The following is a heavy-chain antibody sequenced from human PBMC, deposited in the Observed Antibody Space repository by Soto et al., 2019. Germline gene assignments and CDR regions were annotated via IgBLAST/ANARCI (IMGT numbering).Heavy chain of an antibody. D-gene: IGHD6-19*01. CDR2: LYYSGNT. J-gene: IGHJ4*02. CDR3: ARSGYSSGPFDY. Sequence: SFSCTSSCGSISSRNSCWAWMRQPPGTGLEWIGSLYYSGNTYYNPSLKSRVTISVDTSYNQFSLRLTSMTAADTAVYFCARSGYSSGPFDYWGLGTLVTVSS. V-gene: IGHV4-39*01. CDR1: CGSISSRNSC.